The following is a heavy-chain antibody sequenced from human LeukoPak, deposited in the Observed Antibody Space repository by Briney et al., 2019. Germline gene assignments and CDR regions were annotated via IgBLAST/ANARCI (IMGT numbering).Heavy chain of an antibody. J-gene: IGHJ4*02. CDR3: ARGRMAVAGSYEY. CDR1: GISFGSYW. Sequence: GGSLRLSCAASGISFGSYWMTWVRQAPGKGLECVANIKPDGSEKHYVDSVEGRFTISRDNAKNSLFLEMNSLRAEDTAVYYCARGRMAVAGSYEYWGQGTLVTVSS. V-gene: IGHV3-7*05. D-gene: IGHD6-19*01. CDR2: IKPDGSEK.